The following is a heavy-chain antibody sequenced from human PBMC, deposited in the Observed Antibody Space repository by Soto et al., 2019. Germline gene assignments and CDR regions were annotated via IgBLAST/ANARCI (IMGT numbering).Heavy chain of an antibody. Sequence: SQTLSLTCAISGDSVSSNSAAWNWIRQSPSRGLEWLGRTYYRSKWYNDYAVSVKSRITINPDTSKNQFSLQLNSVTPEDTAVYYCARAIAVADVPAYYFDYWGQGTLVTVSS. V-gene: IGHV6-1*01. CDR1: GDSVSSNSAA. CDR2: TYYRSKWYN. D-gene: IGHD6-19*01. J-gene: IGHJ4*02. CDR3: ARAIAVADVPAYYFDY.